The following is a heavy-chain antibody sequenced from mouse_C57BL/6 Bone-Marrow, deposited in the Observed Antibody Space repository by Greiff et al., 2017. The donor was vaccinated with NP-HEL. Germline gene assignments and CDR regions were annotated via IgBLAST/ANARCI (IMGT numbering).Heavy chain of an antibody. CDR2: IRCDGST. CDR3: ARGGGNFAMDY. J-gene: IGHJ4*01. Sequence: ESGPGLVKPSQSLSLTCSVTGYSITSGYYWNWIRQFPGNKLEWMGYIRCDGSTHYNPSLKNRISLTSDTSKNQCFLKLNSVTTEDTATYDCARGGGNFAMDYWGQGTSVTVSS. V-gene: IGHV3-6*01. CDR1: GYSITSGYY.